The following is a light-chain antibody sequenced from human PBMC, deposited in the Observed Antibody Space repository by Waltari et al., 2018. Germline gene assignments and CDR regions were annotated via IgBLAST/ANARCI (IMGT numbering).Light chain of an antibody. V-gene: IGLV5-45*03. CDR3: MIWHSSAVI. CDR1: SGINVETYR. J-gene: IGLJ2*01. Sequence: QAVLTQPSSLSASPGASASLTCTLRSGINVETYRIYWYQQNPGSPPQYPLWFKSDADKKQGSGGPSGFSGSNDASANAGILLISGLQSEDEADYYCMIWHSSAVIFGGGTKLTVL. CDR2: FKSDADK.